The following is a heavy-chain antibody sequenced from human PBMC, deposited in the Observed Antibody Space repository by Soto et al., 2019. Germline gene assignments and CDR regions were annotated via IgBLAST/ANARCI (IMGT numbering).Heavy chain of an antibody. V-gene: IGHV1-58*01. Sequence: SVKVSCKASGFTFSNSAVQWVRQARGQRLEWLGWIVVGSGNTNYAQKFQDRVTISRDNAKNSLYLQMNSLRAEDTAVYYCARGTTVVTQPYFDYWGQGTLVTVSS. CDR1: GFTFSNSA. D-gene: IGHD4-17*01. CDR3: ARGTTVVTQPYFDY. CDR2: IVVGSGNT. J-gene: IGHJ4*02.